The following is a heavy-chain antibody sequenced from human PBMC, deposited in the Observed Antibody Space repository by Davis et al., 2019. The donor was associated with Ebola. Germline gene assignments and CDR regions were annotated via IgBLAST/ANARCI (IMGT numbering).Heavy chain of an antibody. Sequence: ASVKVSCKASGYTFTGYYMHWVRQAPGQGLEWMGWINPNSGGTNYAQKFQGRVTMTRDTSISTAYLQWSSLKASDTAMYYCARGPDSSPKPSEAKSYYYYYMDVWGKGTTVTVSS. J-gene: IGHJ6*03. CDR2: INPNSGGT. CDR3: ARGPDSSPKPSEAKSYYYYYMDV. V-gene: IGHV1-2*02. D-gene: IGHD6-13*01. CDR1: GYTFTGYY.